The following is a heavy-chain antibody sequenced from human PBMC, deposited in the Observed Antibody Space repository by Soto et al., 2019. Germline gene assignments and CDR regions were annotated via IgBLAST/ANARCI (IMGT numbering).Heavy chain of an antibody. Sequence: SETLSLTCTVSGGSINSGDYYWTWIRQPPGKGLEWIGYIYYSGSTYYNPSLKSRVTISIDTSKNQFSLKLNSVTAADTAVYYCARDGFFGRSGYFDYWGQGTLVTVSS. CDR2: IYYSGST. CDR1: GGSINSGDYY. J-gene: IGHJ4*02. V-gene: IGHV4-30-4*01. D-gene: IGHD3-3*01. CDR3: ARDGFFGRSGYFDY.